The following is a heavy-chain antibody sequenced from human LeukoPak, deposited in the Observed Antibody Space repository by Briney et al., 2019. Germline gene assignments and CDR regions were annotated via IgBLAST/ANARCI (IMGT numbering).Heavy chain of an antibody. CDR1: GFTFSSYA. V-gene: IGHV3-23*01. J-gene: IGHJ4*02. CDR3: ANSRGAVAGAPDY. CDR2: ISGSGGST. Sequence: GGSLRLSCAASGFTFSSYAMSWVRQPPGKGLEWVSAISGSGGSTYYADSVKGRFTISRDNSKNTLYLQINSLRAEDTAVYYCANSRGAVAGAPDYWGQGTLVTVSS. D-gene: IGHD6-19*01.